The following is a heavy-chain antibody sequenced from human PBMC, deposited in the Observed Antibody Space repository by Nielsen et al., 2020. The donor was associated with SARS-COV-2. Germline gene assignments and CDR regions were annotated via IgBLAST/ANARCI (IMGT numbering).Heavy chain of an antibody. CDR3: ARSSIAARYNWFDP. J-gene: IGHJ5*02. Sequence: GGSLRLSCAASGFTFSSYWMHWVRQAPGKGLVWVSRINSDGSSTSYADSVKGRFTISRDNAKNTLYLQMNSLRAEDTAVYYCARSSIAARYNWFDPWGQGTLVTVSS. CDR2: INSDGSST. CDR1: GFTFSSYW. V-gene: IGHV3-74*01. D-gene: IGHD6-6*01.